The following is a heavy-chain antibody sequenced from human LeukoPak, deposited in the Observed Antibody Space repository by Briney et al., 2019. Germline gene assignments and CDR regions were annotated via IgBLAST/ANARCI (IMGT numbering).Heavy chain of an antibody. J-gene: IGHJ4*02. V-gene: IGHV4-38-2*01. CDR1: GYSISSGYY. CDR3: ARVGRKQLGLDY. CDR2: IYHSGST. Sequence: SETLSLTCAVSGYSISSGYYCGWIRQPPGKGLEWIGSIYHSGSTYYNPSLKSRVTISVDTSKNQFSLKLSSVTAADTAVYYCARVGRKQLGLDYWGQGTLVTVSS. D-gene: IGHD6-6*01.